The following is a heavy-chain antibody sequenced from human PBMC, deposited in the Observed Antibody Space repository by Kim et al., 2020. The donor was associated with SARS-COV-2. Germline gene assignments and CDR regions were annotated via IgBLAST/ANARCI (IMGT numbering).Heavy chain of an antibody. V-gene: IGHV5-51*01. D-gene: IGHD2-21*02. CDR2: IYPGDSDT. J-gene: IGHJ2*01. Sequence: GESLKISCKGSGYSFTSYWIGWVRQMPGKGLEWMGIIYPGDSDTRYSPSFQGQVTISADKSISTAYLQWSSLKASDTAMYYCARSPPGVVTAGYFDLWGRGTLVTVSS. CDR3: ARSPPGVVTAGYFDL. CDR1: GYSFTSYW.